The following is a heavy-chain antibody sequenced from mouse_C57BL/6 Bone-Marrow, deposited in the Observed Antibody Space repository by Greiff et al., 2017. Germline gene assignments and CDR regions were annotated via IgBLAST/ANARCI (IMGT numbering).Heavy chain of an antibody. D-gene: IGHD2-3*01. V-gene: IGHV1-50*01. CDR2: IDPSDSYT. Sequence: VQLQQPGAELVKPGASVKLSCKASGYTFTSYWMQWVKQRPGQGLEWIGEIDPSDSYTNYNQKFKGKATLTVDTSSSTAYMQLSSLTSEDSAVYYCARDDGYFYWYFDVWGQGTTLTVSS. CDR3: ARDDGYFYWYFDV. CDR1: GYTFTSYW. J-gene: IGHJ1*01.